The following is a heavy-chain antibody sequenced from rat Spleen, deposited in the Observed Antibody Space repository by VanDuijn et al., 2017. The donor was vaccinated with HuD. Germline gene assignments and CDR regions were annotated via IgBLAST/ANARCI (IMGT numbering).Heavy chain of an antibody. CDR2: INFDGIRT. J-gene: IGHJ2*01. CDR1: GFIFSDFY. D-gene: IGHD1-2*01. Sequence: EVQLVESGGGLVQPGRSLKLSCAASGFIFSDFYMAWVRQAPTKGLEWVATINFDGIRTYYRDSVKGRFTISRDNATSTLYLQMDSLRSEDTATYYCARHADYSTYILDGWGQGVMVTVSS. V-gene: IGHV5-7*01. CDR3: ARHADYSTYILDG.